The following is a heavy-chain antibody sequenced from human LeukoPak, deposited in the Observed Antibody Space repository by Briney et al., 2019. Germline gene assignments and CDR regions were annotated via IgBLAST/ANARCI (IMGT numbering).Heavy chain of an antibody. V-gene: IGHV3-7*01. CDR2: IKEDGSEK. CDR3: ARDRGVNGYFDL. Sequence: AGGSLRLSCAASGFTLSSYWMSWVRQTPGKGLEWVANIKEDGSEKYYVDSVKGRLTISRDNARNSLYLQMNSLRAEDTAVYFCARDRGVNGYFDLWGRGTLVTVSS. J-gene: IGHJ2*01. D-gene: IGHD3-10*01. CDR1: GFTLSSYW.